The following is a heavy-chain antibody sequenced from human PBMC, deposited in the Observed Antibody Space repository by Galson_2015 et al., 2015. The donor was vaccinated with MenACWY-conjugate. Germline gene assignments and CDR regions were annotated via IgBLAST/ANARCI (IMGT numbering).Heavy chain of an antibody. CDR1: GFSFNAYS. V-gene: IGHV3-48*02. J-gene: IGHJ6*02. CDR3: ARGSKTYPAYCGGDCYH. Sequence: LRLSCAASGFSFNAYSMNWVRQAPGKGLEWVSWIGTKDTEMQYMDSVKGRFSISRDNAKNSLYLEMNSLRDEDTAVYYCARGSKTYPAYCGGDCYHWGQGTTVTVSS. D-gene: IGHD2-21*02. CDR2: IGTKDTEM.